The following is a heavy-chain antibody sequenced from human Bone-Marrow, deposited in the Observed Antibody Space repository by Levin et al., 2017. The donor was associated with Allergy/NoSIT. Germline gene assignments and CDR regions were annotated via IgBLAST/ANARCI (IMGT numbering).Heavy chain of an antibody. D-gene: IGHD3-22*01. J-gene: IGHJ4*02. CDR1: GFTFSSYG. Sequence: GGSLRLSCAASGFTFSSYGMHWVRQAPGKGLEWVAVISYDGSNKHYVDSVKGRFTISRDNSKNTLYLQMNSLRAEDTAVYYCAKSAPELEGGSGYYVFEYWGQGTLLTVSS. CDR2: ISYDGSNK. CDR3: AKSAPELEGGSGYYVFEY. V-gene: IGHV3-30*18.